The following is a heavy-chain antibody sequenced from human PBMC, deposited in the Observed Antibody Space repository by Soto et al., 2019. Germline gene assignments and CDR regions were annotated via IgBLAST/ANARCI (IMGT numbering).Heavy chain of an antibody. V-gene: IGHV3-30*18. CDR1: GFTFSSYG. J-gene: IGHJ2*01. Sequence: QVQLVESGGGVVQPGRSLRLSCAASGFTFSSYGMHWVRQAPGKGLEWVAVISYDGSNKYYADSVKGRFTISRDNSKNTLYLQMNSLRAEDTAVYYCAKDEATPETNWYFDLWGRGTLVTVSS. D-gene: IGHD2-15*01. CDR3: AKDEATPETNWYFDL. CDR2: ISYDGSNK.